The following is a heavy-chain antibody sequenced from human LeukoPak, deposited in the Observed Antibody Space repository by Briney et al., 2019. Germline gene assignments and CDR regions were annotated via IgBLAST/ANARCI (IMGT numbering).Heavy chain of an antibody. D-gene: IGHD3-3*01. CDR3: AREAPSYYDFWSGQTGWGIDYYYMDV. V-gene: IGHV4-30-4*08. CDR1: GGSISSGDYY. CDR2: IYYSGST. J-gene: IGHJ6*03. Sequence: SETLSLTCTVSGGSISSGDYYWSWIRQPPGKGLEWIGYIYYSGSTYYNPSLKSRVTISVDTSKNQFSLKLSSLTAADTAVYYCAREAPSYYDFWSGQTGWGIDYYYMDVWGKGTTVTVSS.